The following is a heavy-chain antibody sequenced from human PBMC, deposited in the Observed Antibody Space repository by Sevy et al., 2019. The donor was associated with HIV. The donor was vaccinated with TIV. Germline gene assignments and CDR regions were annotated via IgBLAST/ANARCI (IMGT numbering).Heavy chain of an antibody. D-gene: IGHD3-22*01. J-gene: IGHJ4*02. CDR1: GFTFSSYC. V-gene: IGHV3-48*02. CDR3: AREYYYDSSGRYVHYFDY. CDR2: ISSSSSTI. Sequence: GGSLRLSCAASGFTFSSYCMNWVRQAPGKGLEWVSYISSSSSTIYYADSVKGRFTISRDNAKNSLYLQMNSLRDEDTAVYYCAREYYYDSSGRYVHYFDYWGQGTLVTVSS.